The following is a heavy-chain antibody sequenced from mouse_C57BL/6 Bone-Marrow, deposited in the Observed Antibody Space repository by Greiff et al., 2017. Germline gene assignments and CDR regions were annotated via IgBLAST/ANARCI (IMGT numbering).Heavy chain of an antibody. CDR2: IYPRSGNT. J-gene: IGHJ3*01. Sequence: QVQLQQSGAELARPGASVKLSCKASGYTFTSYGISWVKQRTGQGLEWIGEIYPRSGNTYYNEKFKGKATLTADKSSSTAYMELRRLTSEDSAVYFCASDTGWSFAYWGQGTLVTVSA. D-gene: IGHD2-3*01. V-gene: IGHV1-81*01. CDR1: GYTFTSYG. CDR3: ASDTGWSFAY.